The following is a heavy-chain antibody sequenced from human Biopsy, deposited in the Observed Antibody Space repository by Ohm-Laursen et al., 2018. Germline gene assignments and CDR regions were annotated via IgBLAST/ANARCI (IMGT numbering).Heavy chain of an antibody. CDR2: ISSGGRA. CDR1: GGSISDDY. V-gene: IGHV4-59*01. D-gene: IGHD3-3*01. Sequence: SETLSLTCPVSGGSISDDYWNWIRQPPGKGLQVIGYISSGGRAKYNPSLKSRLTISLDTSKNQLSLRLSPVTAADSAIYYCARERQFRFLEGAFDYWGQGILVTVSS. CDR3: ARERQFRFLEGAFDY. J-gene: IGHJ4*02.